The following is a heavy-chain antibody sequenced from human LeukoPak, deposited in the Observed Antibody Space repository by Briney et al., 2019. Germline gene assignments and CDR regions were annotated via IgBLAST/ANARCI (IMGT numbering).Heavy chain of an antibody. CDR3: ARSSIVTHPDAFDI. CDR1: GYTFTGYY. CDR2: INPNSGGT. D-gene: IGHD6-6*01. V-gene: IGHV1-2*02. Sequence: GASVKVSCKASGYTFTGYYMHWVRQAPGQGLEWMGWINPNSGGTNYAQKFQGRVTMTRDTSISTAYMELSRLRSDDTAVYYCARSSIVTHPDAFDIWGQGTMVTVSS. J-gene: IGHJ3*02.